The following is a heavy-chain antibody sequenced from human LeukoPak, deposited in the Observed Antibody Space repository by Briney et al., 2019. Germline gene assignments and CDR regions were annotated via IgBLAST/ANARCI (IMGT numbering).Heavy chain of an antibody. V-gene: IGHV4-34*01. CDR2: INHSGST. Sequence: SETLSLTCAVYGGSFSGYYRSWIRQPPGKGLEWIGEINHSGSTNYNPSLKSRVTISVDTSKNQFSLKLSSVTAADTAVYYCARAVRYYGSGSPFDYWGQGTLVTVSS. CDR3: ARAVRYYGSGSPFDY. CDR1: GGSFSGYY. D-gene: IGHD3-10*01. J-gene: IGHJ4*02.